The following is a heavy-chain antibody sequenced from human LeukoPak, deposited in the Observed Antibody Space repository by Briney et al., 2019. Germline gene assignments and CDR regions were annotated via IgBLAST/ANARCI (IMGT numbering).Heavy chain of an antibody. CDR2: TNPNRGKT. Sequence: ASVPVSCKASGYTFTSYDINWVRQPTERGSEWVGWTNPNRGKTGYAQKFQGRVTMTRNTSISTTYMELSSLRSEDTAVYTRPRSNRVYFRAASGRNNYSYYWTAGAKEPRSAS. V-gene: IGHV1-8*01. CDR1: GYTFTSYD. J-gene: IGHJ6*03. CDR3: PRSNRVYFRAASGRNNYSYYWTA. D-gene: IGHD2-15*01.